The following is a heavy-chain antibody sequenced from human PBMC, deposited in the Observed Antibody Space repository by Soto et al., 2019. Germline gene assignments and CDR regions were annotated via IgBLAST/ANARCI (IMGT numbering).Heavy chain of an antibody. CDR1: GDSVSTNSAA. D-gene: IGHD1-1*01. V-gene: IGHV6-1*01. J-gene: IGHJ4*02. CDR3: ARKEHRVHYFAS. Sequence: SQTLSLTCAISGDSVSTNSAAWIWIRQSPSRGLEWLGRTYYRSKWYNDYAVSVKSRMTINQDTSKNQFSLQLNSVTPEDTAVYYCARKEHRVHYFASSGQGTLVTVSS. CDR2: TYYRSKWYN.